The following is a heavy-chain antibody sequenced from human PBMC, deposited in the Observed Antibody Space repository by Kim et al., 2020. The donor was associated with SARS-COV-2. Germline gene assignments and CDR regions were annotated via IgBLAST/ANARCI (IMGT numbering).Heavy chain of an antibody. V-gene: IGHV4-34*01. CDR1: GGSFSGYY. CDR2: INHSGST. J-gene: IGHJ6*02. Sequence: SETLSLTCAVYGGSFSGYYWSWIRQPPGKGLEWIGEINHSGSTNYNPSLKSRVTISVDTSKNQFSLKLSSVTAADTAGYYCARGLRFLEWLVIDYYYGMDVRGQGTTVTVSS. CDR3: ARGLRFLEWLVIDYYYGMDV. D-gene: IGHD3-3*01.